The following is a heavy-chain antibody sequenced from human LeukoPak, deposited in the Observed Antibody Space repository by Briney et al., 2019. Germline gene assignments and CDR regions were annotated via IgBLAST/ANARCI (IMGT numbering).Heavy chain of an antibody. V-gene: IGHV5-51*01. J-gene: IGHJ5*02. Sequence: GESLKISCKGSGYSFTSYWIGWVRQMPGKGLEWMGIIYPGDSDTRYSPSFQGQVTISADKSISTAYLQWSSLKASDTAMYYCARAYQRYCSGGSCYTFDPWGQGTLVTVSS. CDR2: IYPGDSDT. D-gene: IGHD2-15*01. CDR1: GYSFTSYW. CDR3: ARAYQRYCSGGSCYTFDP.